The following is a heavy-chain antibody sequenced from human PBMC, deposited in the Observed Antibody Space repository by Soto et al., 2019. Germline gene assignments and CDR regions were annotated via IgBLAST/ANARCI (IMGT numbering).Heavy chain of an antibody. CDR2: SSAYNGNT. D-gene: IGHD1-26*01. J-gene: IGHJ6*02. CDR1: GYTFTSYG. V-gene: IGHV1-18*04. Sequence: QVQLVQSGAEVKKPGASVKVSCKASGYTFTSYGISWVRQAPGQVREWMGWSSAYNGNTNYAQKLQGRVTMTTDTSTSTAYMELRSLRSDDTAVYYCAGGGVVGATPPNAYYYYSYGMDVWGQGTTVTVSS. CDR3: AGGGVVGATPPNAYYYYSYGMDV.